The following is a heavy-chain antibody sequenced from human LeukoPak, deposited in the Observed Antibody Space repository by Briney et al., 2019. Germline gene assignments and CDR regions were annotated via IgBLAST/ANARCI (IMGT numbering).Heavy chain of an antibody. Sequence: SGTLSLTCAVSGGSISSSNWWSWVRQPPGKGLEWIGEIYHSGSTNYNPSLKSRVTISVDKSKNQFSLKLSSVTAADTAVYYCARVGYCSGGSCYAGFGWFDPLGPGNPGHRLL. CDR3: ARVGYCSGGSCYAGFGWFDP. CDR2: IYHSGST. D-gene: IGHD2-15*01. J-gene: IGHJ5*02. V-gene: IGHV4-4*02. CDR1: GGSISSSNW.